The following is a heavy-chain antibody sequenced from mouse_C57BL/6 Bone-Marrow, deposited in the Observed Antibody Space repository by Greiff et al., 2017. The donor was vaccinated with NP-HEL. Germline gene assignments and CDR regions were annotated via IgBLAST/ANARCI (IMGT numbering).Heavy chain of an antibody. CDR1: GYSITSGYY. CDR2: ISYDGSN. D-gene: IGHD1-1*01. CDR3: ARDGYYGSSYSWYFDV. Sequence: EESGPGLVKPSQSLSLTCSVTGYSITSGYYWNWIRQFPGNKLEWMGYISYDGSNNYNPSLKNRISITRATSKNQFFLKLNSVTTEDTATYYCARDGYYGSSYSWYFDVWGTGTTVTVSS. V-gene: IGHV3-6*01. J-gene: IGHJ1*03.